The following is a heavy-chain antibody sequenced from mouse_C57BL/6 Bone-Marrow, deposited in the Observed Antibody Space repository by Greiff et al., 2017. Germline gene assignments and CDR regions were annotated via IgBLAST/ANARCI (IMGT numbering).Heavy chain of an antibody. CDR1: GFSLTSYG. Sequence: VKLQESGPGLVQPSQSLSITCTVSGFSLTSYGVHWVRQSPGKGLEWLGVIWSGGSRDYNAAFIYRLSISKDNSKSKVFFKMTSLQADDTAIYYCARSYLAGTSDYFDYWGQGTTLTVSS. D-gene: IGHD4-1*01. CDR3: ARSYLAGTSDYFDY. J-gene: IGHJ2*01. CDR2: IWSGGSR. V-gene: IGHV2-2*01.